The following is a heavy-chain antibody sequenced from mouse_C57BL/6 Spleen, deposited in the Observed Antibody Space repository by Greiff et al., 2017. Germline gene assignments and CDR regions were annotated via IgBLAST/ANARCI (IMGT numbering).Heavy chain of an antibody. V-gene: IGHV8-8*01. J-gene: IGHJ1*03. Sequence: QVQLKESGPGLLQPSQPLSLTCSFSGFSLRTFGMGVGWIRQPSGKGLEWLADIWWDDDKYYHPALKSRLPISKDTSIHRVVLKIANVDTADTATYYCCRICGSSPPWDVGVWGTGTTVTVSS. D-gene: IGHD1-1*01. CDR2: IWWDDDK. CDR1: GFSLRTFGMG. CDR3: CRICGSSPPWDVGV.